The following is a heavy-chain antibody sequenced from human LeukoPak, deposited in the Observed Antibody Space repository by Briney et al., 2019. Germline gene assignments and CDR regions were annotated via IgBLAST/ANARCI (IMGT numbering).Heavy chain of an antibody. V-gene: IGHV3-23*01. D-gene: IGHD2-8*01. CDR2: ISGGADST. Sequence: PGGSLRLSCAVSGFTISSYGMSWVRQAPGKGLEWVSAISGGADSTYYADSVKGRFTISRDNSKNTLYLQMNSLRAEDTAIYYCAKDSPVCTCWGRGTLVTVSS. CDR3: AKDSPVCTC. J-gene: IGHJ4*02. CDR1: GFTISSYG.